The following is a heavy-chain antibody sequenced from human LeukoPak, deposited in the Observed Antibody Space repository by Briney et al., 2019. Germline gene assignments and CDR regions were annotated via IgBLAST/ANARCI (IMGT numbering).Heavy chain of an antibody. CDR2: MYHSGST. J-gene: IGHJ5*02. D-gene: IGHD1-26*01. CDR3: ARGGNYWPQWWFDP. Sequence: PSETLSLTCSVSGYSISSAYYWGWIRQPPGKGLEWIGTMYHSGSTNYNPSLKSRVTISVDTSKNQFSLELNSVTPADTAVYYCARGGNYWPQWWFDPWGRGTLVSVSS. V-gene: IGHV4-38-2*02. CDR1: GYSISSAYY.